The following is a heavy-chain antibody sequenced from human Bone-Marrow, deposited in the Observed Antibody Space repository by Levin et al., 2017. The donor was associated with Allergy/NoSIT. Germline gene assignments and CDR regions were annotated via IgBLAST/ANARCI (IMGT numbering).Heavy chain of an antibody. J-gene: IGHJ6*02. D-gene: IGHD3-3*01. CDR3: ARSSTLLEWTQTKEYYYYGMDV. V-gene: IGHV1-2*04. CDR2: INPNSGGT. Sequence: ASVKVSCKASGYTFTGYYMHWVRQAPGQGLEWMGWINPNSGGTNYAQKFQGWVTMTRDTSISTAYMELSRLRSDDTAVYYCARSSTLLEWTQTKEYYYYGMDVWGQGTTVTVSS. CDR1: GYTFTGYY.